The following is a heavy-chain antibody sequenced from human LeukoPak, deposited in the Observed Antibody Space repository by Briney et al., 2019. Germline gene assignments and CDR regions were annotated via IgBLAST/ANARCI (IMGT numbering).Heavy chain of an antibody. CDR1: GFTFSNYW. J-gene: IGHJ4*02. Sequence: GGSLRLSCAASGFTFSNYWMSWVRQVPGKGLEWVANIKQDGREKYYVGSVKGRFTISRDNAKNSLFLQMNSLRAEDTAVYYCARKGELERRRSWDYWGQGTLVTVSS. D-gene: IGHD1-1*01. V-gene: IGHV3-7*03. CDR3: ARKGELERRRSWDY. CDR2: IKQDGREK.